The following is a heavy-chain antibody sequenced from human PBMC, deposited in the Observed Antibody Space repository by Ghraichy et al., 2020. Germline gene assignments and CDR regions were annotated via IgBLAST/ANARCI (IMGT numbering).Heavy chain of an antibody. D-gene: IGHD6-19*01. CDR3: ARERRGIAVAGPYNYFDY. Sequence: SETLSLTCTVSGGSISSYYWSWIRQPPGKGLEWIGYIYYSGSTNYNPSLKSRVTISVDTSKNQFSLKLRSVTAADTAVYYCARERRGIAVAGPYNYFDYWGQGTLVTVSS. J-gene: IGHJ4*02. V-gene: IGHV4-59*01. CDR1: GGSISSYY. CDR2: IYYSGST.